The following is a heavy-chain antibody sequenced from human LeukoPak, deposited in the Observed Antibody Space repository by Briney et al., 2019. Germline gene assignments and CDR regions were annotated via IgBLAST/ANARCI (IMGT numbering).Heavy chain of an antibody. D-gene: IGHD1-14*01. CDR1: GFTFSSYA. Sequence: GGSLRLSCAASGFTFSSYAMSWVRRAPGKGLEWVSAISGSGGSTYYADSVKGRFTISRDNSKNTLYLQMNSRRAEDTAVYYCTKDQSGTAYYYYYGMDVWGQGTTVTVSS. V-gene: IGHV3-23*01. CDR3: TKDQSGTAYYYYYGMDV. CDR2: ISGSGGST. J-gene: IGHJ6*02.